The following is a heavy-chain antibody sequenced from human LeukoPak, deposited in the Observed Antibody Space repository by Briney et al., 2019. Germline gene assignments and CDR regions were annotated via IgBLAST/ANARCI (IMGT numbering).Heavy chain of an antibody. CDR1: GYTFTSYA. V-gene: IGHV7-4-1*02. Sequence: ASVKDSCKASGYTFTSYAMNWVRQAPGQGLEWMGWINTNTGNPTYAQGFTGRFVFSLDTSVSTAYLQISSLKAEDTAVYYCARGALAVAGTGNWFDPWGQGTLVTVSS. D-gene: IGHD6-19*01. J-gene: IGHJ5*02. CDR3: ARGALAVAGTGNWFDP. CDR2: INTNTGNP.